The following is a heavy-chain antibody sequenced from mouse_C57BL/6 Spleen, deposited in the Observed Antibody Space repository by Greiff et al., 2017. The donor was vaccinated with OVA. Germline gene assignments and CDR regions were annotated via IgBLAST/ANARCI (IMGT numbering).Heavy chain of an antibody. J-gene: IGHJ4*01. Sequence: VQLQQPGAELVMPGASVKLSCKASGYTFTSYWMHWVKQRPGQGLEWIGEIDPSDSYTNYNQKFKGKSTLTVDKSSSTAYMQLSSLTSEDSAVYYCARSGDYYDYAMDYWGQGTSVTVSS. V-gene: IGHV1-69*01. CDR1: GYTFTSYW. D-gene: IGHD1-1*01. CDR2: IDPSDSYT. CDR3: ARSGDYYDYAMDY.